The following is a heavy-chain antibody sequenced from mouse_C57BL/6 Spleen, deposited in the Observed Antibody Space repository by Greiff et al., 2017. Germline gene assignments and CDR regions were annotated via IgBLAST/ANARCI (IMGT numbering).Heavy chain of an antibody. Sequence: VQLQQSGPELVKPGASVKMSCNASGYTFTDSNMHLLKQSHGKSLEWIGYINPNNGGTSYNQKIKGKATLTVNKSSSTAYMELRSRTSEDSAVYYCARRGPYYDCPWFDYWGQGTLVTVSA. J-gene: IGHJ3*01. V-gene: IGHV1-22*01. CDR1: GYTFTDSN. CDR3: ARRGPYYDCPWFDY. D-gene: IGHD2-4*01. CDR2: INPNNGGT.